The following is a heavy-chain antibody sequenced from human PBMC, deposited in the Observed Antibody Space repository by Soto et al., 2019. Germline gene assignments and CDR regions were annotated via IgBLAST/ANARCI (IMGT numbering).Heavy chain of an antibody. CDR2: INHSGST. V-gene: IGHV4-34*01. CDR1: GGSFSGYY. CDR3: ARGQYYGDYLGWYFDL. Sequence: SETLSLTCAVYGGSFSGYYWSWIRQPPGKGLEWIGEINHSGSTNYNPSLKSRVTISVDTSKNQFSLKLSSVTAADTAVYYCARGQYYGDYLGWYFDLWGRGTLVTVSS. J-gene: IGHJ2*01. D-gene: IGHD4-17*01.